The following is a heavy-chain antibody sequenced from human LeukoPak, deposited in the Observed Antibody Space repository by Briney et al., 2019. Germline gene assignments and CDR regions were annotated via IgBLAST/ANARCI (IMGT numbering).Heavy chain of an antibody. Sequence: ASVKVSCKASGYTFTSYGISWVRQAPGQGLEWMGWISAYNGNTNYAQKLQGRVTMTTDTSTSTAYMELRSLRSDDTAVYYCSRLHCSSTSCYNFDYWGQGTLVTVPS. D-gene: IGHD2-2*01. J-gene: IGHJ4*02. V-gene: IGHV1-18*01. CDR2: ISAYNGNT. CDR1: GYTFTSYG. CDR3: SRLHCSSTSCYNFDY.